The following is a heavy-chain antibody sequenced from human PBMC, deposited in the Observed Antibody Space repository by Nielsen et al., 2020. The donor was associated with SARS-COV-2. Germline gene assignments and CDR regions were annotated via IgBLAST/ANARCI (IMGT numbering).Heavy chain of an antibody. V-gene: IGHV3-9*01. Sequence: GGSLRLSCAASGFTFDDYAMHWVRQAPGKGLEWVSGISWNSGSIGYADSVKGRFTISRDNAKNSLYLQMNSLRAEDTAVYYCARSRRNSSSGWNFDYWGQGTLVTVSS. CDR2: ISWNSGSI. D-gene: IGHD6-19*01. J-gene: IGHJ4*02. CDR1: GFTFDDYA. CDR3: ARSRRNSSSGWNFDY.